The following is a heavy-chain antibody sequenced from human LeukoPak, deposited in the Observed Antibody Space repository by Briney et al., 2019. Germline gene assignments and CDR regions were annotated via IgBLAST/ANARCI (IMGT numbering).Heavy chain of an antibody. D-gene: IGHD2-21*02. V-gene: IGHV1-18*01. CDR1: GYTLTSYG. CDR3: ARGHEAEYGGDLDY. J-gene: IGHJ4*02. Sequence: SVTLSCKASGYTLTSYGISWVRQAPGQGLEWMGWISPYNGNTKYAQKLQGRVTMTRDTSTSTAYLELRSLRSDDTAVYYCARGHEAEYGGDLDYWVQGTLATVSS. CDR2: ISPYNGNT.